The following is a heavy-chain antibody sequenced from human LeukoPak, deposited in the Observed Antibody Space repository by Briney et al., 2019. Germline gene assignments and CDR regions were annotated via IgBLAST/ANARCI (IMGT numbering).Heavy chain of an antibody. CDR1: GFTFSTYA. Sequence: GGSLRLSCAASGFTFSTYAMTWVRQAPGKGLEWVSAIRGDGGRTFYADSVKGRFTISGDNSKNRLYLQMNSLRAEDTAVYYCAKDQSRSTSWMFDSWGQGTVVTVSS. CDR2: IRGDGGRT. D-gene: IGHD6-13*01. V-gene: IGHV3-23*01. J-gene: IGHJ4*02. CDR3: AKDQSRSTSWMFDS.